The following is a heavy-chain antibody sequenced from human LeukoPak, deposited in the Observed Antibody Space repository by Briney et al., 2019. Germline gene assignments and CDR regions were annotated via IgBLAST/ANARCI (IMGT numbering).Heavy chain of an antibody. CDR1: GFTLSSNH. Sequence: PGGSLILSCAAPGFTLSSNHMNWVRQAPGKGLEWVSVINTDGSTYYADSVKGRFIISRDTSKNTLFLQMDSLRAEDTAVYYCARDGTDVLTDRIRFDYWGQGTLVTVSS. D-gene: IGHD3-9*01. J-gene: IGHJ4*02. V-gene: IGHV3-53*01. CDR2: INTDGST. CDR3: ARDGTDVLTDRIRFDY.